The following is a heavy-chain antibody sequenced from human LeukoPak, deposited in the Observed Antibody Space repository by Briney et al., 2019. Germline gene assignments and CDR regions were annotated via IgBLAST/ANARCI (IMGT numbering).Heavy chain of an antibody. Sequence: PSETLSLTCAVSGGSISSSNWWSWVRQPPGKGLEWIGHIYYSGSTNYNPSLKSRVTISVDTSKNQFPLKLSSVTAADTAVYYCARGGPAMDAFDIWGQGTMVTVSS. D-gene: IGHD2-2*01. CDR3: ARGGPAMDAFDI. CDR2: IYYSGST. V-gene: IGHV4-4*02. J-gene: IGHJ3*02. CDR1: GGSISSSNW.